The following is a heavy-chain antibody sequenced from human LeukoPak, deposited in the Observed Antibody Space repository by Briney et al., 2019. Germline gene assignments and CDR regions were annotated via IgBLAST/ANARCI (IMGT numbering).Heavy chain of an antibody. Sequence: GGSLRLSCAASGFTFDDYAMHWVRQAPGKGLEWVSGISWNSGSIGYADSVKGRFTISRDNAKNSLYLQMNSLRAEDTALYYCAKGGIDLYYGSGSSYFDYWGQGTLVTVSS. D-gene: IGHD3-10*01. CDR3: AKGGIDLYYGSGSSYFDY. CDR2: ISWNSGSI. CDR1: GFTFDDYA. V-gene: IGHV3-9*01. J-gene: IGHJ4*02.